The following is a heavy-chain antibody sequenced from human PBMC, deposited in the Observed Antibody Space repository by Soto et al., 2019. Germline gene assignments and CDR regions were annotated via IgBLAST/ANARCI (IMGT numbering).Heavy chain of an antibody. Sequence: NPSETLSLTCTVSGGSISSYYWSWIRQPPGKGLEWIGYIYYSGSTNYNPSLKSRVTISVDTSKNQFSLKLSSVTAADTAVYYCARGNYDFWSGYYYYYYGMDVWGQGTTVTVSS. CDR1: GGSISSYY. D-gene: IGHD3-3*01. CDR2: IYYSGST. CDR3: ARGNYDFWSGYYYYYYGMDV. J-gene: IGHJ6*02. V-gene: IGHV4-59*01.